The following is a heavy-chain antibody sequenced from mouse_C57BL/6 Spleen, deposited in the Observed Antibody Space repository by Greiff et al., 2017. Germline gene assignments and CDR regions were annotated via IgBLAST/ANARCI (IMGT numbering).Heavy chain of an antibody. D-gene: IGHD1-1*01. J-gene: IGHJ1*03. Sequence: EVQLQQSGAELVRPGASVKLPCTASGFNIKDYYMHWVKQRPEQGLEWIGRIDPEDGDTEYAPQFQGKATMTADTSSNTAYLQLSSLTSEDTAVYYCTTLYYCGSSSSYWYFDVWGTGTTVTVSS. V-gene: IGHV14-1*01. CDR3: TTLYYCGSSSSYWYFDV. CDR2: IDPEDGDT. CDR1: GFNIKDYY.